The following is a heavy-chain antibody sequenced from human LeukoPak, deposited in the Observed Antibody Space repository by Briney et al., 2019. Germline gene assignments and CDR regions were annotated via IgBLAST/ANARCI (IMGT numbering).Heavy chain of an antibody. J-gene: IGHJ6*02. V-gene: IGHV3-23*01. Sequence: GGSLRLSCAASGFTFSSYAMSWVRQAPGKGLEWVSAISGSGGSTYYADSVKGRFTISRDNSKNTLYLQMNSLRAEDTAVYYCATDIVVVPAAPAPPDYYYYYGIDVWGQGTTVTVSS. D-gene: IGHD2-2*01. CDR1: GFTFSSYA. CDR3: ATDIVVVPAAPAPPDYYYYYGIDV. CDR2: ISGSGGST.